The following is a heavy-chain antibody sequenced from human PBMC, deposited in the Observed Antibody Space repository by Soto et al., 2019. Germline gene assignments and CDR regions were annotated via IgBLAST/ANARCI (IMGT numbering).Heavy chain of an antibody. J-gene: IGHJ3*02. D-gene: IGHD6-13*01. Sequence: EVQLVESGGGLVEPGGSLRLSCAASGITFSNAWMNWVRKAPGKGLEYIGRIRSKTDGGTTEYAAPVEGRFTVSRDDSQNTLYLQMSGVKTEDTAVYYCTTTRPGTNVFDNWGQGTLVTVSS. CDR2: IRSKTDGGTT. CDR1: GITFSNAW. CDR3: TTTRPGTNVFDN. V-gene: IGHV3-15*01.